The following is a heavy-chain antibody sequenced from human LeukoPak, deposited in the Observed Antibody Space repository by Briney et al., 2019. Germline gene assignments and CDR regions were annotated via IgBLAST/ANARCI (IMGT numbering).Heavy chain of an antibody. CDR2: INPNSGGT. J-gene: IGHJ4*02. CDR1: GYTFTGYY. D-gene: IGHD2-15*01. V-gene: IGHV1-2*02. Sequence: ASVKVSCKASGYTFTGYYMHWVRQAPGQGLEWMGWINPNSGGTNYAQKFQGRVTMTRDTPISTAYMELSRLRSDDTAVYYCARDGDIVVVVAATPSFSFDYWGQGTLVTVSS. CDR3: ARDGDIVVVVAATPSFSFDY.